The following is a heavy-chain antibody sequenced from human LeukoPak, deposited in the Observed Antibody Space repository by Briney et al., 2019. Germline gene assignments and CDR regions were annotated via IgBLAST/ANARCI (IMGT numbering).Heavy chain of an antibody. D-gene: IGHD2-2*01. V-gene: IGHV1-18*01. CDR1: GYTFTSYG. CDR3: ARGSSTSTRARLNYFDY. CDR2: ISAYNGNT. Sequence: ASVKVSCKASGYTFTSYGISWVRQAPGQGLEWMGWISAYNGNTNYAQKLQGRVTMTIDTSTSTAYMELRSLRSDDTAVYYCARGSSTSTRARLNYFDYWGQGTLVTVSS. J-gene: IGHJ4*02.